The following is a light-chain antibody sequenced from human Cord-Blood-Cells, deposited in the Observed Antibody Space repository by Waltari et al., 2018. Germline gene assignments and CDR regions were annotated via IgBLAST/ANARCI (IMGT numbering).Light chain of an antibody. Sequence: DVQMTQSTSSLTASVGDRVTITCRASQAISSYLAWYQQKPGKVPKLRIYAASTLQSGLPSRFSGSRSGTDFTLTISSRQPEDVATYCCQKYNSAPFTFGPGTKVHIK. J-gene: IGKJ3*01. CDR3: QKYNSAPFT. V-gene: IGKV1-27*01. CDR2: AAS. CDR1: QAISSY.